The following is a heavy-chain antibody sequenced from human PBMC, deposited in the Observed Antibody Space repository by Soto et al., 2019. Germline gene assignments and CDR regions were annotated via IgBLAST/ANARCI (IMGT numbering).Heavy chain of an antibody. D-gene: IGHD2-21*02. CDR2: ISAYNGNT. J-gene: IGHJ6*04. CDR3: AREAHIVVVTAIWRGSYPYGMDV. Sequence: GASVKVSCKASGYTFTSYGISWVRQAPGQGLEWMGWISAYNGNTNYAQKLQGRVTMTTDTSTSAAYMELRRLRSDDTAVYYCAREAHIVVVTAIWRGSYPYGMDVFGKVPTVTVSS. V-gene: IGHV1-18*01. CDR1: GYTFTSYG.